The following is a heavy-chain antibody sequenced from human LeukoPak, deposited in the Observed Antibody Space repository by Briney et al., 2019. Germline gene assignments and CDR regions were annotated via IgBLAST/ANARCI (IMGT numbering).Heavy chain of an antibody. V-gene: IGHV3-23*01. Sequence: GSPRLSCAASGFTFSSYAMSWVRQAPGKGLEWVSAISGSGGSTYYADSVKGRFTISRDNSKNTLYLQMNSLRAEDTAVYYCAKDHSSPRNYYYGMDVWGQGTTVTVSS. J-gene: IGHJ6*02. CDR2: ISGSGGST. CDR3: AKDHSSPRNYYYGMDV. D-gene: IGHD1-14*01. CDR1: GFTFSSYA.